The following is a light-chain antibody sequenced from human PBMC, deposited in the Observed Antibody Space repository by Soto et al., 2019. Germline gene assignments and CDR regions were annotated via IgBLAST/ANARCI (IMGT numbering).Light chain of an antibody. V-gene: IGKV3-15*01. CDR2: GAS. J-gene: IGKJ1*01. Sequence: EIVVTQSPATLSVSPGERATLSCRASQSVSSNLAWYQQKPGQAPRLLIYGASTRATGIPARFSGSGSGTEFTLTISSLQSEDFAVYYCQQYNNWLRVTFGQGTKVDIK. CDR3: QQYNNWLRVT. CDR1: QSVSSN.